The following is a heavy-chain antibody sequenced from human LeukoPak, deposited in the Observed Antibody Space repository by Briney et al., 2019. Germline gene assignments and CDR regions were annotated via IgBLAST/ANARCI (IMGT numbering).Heavy chain of an antibody. CDR2: ISSNGGST. D-gene: IGHD6-25*01. CDR1: GFTFSSYA. CDR3: ARDRSGAFDP. V-gene: IGHV3-64*01. Sequence: GGSLRLSCAASGFTFSSYAMHWVRQAPGKGLEYVSAISSNGGSTYCANSVKGRFTISRDNSKNTLYLQMGSLRAEDMAVYYCARDRSGAFDPWGQGTLVTVSS. J-gene: IGHJ5*02.